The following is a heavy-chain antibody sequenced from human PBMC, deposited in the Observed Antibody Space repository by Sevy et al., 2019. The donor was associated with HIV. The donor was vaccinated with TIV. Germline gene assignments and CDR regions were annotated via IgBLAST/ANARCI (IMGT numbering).Heavy chain of an antibody. CDR1: GFTFSDYY. J-gene: IGHJ4*02. CDR3: ARAYCSGGSCYSLAY. Sequence: GGSLRLSCAASGFTFSDYYMSWIRQAPGKGLEWVSYISSSGGSTIYYADSVKGRFTISRDNAKNSLYLQMNSLRAEDTAVYYCARAYCSGGSCYSLAYWGQGSLVTVSS. D-gene: IGHD2-15*01. CDR2: ISSSGGSTI. V-gene: IGHV3-11*01.